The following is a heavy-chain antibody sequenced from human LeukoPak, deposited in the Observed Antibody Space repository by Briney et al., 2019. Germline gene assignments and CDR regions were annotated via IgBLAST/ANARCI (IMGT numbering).Heavy chain of an antibody. CDR2: IYTSGST. D-gene: IGHD6-13*01. CDR3: ARAFSSWPHYYYYYMDV. Sequence: SETLSLTCTVSGGSISSYYWSWIRQPAGKGLEWIGRIYTSGSTNYNPSLKSRVTISVDTSKNQFSLKLSSVTAADTAVYYCARAFSSWPHYYYYYMDVWGKGTTVTVSS. V-gene: IGHV4-4*07. CDR1: GGSISSYY. J-gene: IGHJ6*03.